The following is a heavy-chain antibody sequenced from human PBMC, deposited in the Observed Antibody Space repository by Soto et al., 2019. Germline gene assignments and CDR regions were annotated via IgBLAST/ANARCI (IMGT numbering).Heavy chain of an antibody. CDR2: ISYDGSNK. CDR1: GFTFSSYG. CDR3: ANSFNDYGDDGGDY. D-gene: IGHD4-17*01. J-gene: IGHJ4*02. Sequence: QVQLVESGGGVVQPGRYLRLSCAASGFTFSSYGMHWVRQAPGKGLECVAVISYDGSNKYYADYVKGRFTISRDNSKNTLYLQMNSMRAEDTAVYYCANSFNDYGDDGGDYWVQGTLVTVSS. V-gene: IGHV3-30*18.